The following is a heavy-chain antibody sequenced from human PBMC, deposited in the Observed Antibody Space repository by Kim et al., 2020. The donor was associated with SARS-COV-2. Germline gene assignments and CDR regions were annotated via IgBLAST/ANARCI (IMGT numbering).Heavy chain of an antibody. J-gene: IGHJ4*02. V-gene: IGHV4-34*01. D-gene: IGHD2-8*01. CDR3: ARGRDTRGVLMVYASGAARGFDY. CDR1: GGSFSGYY. Sequence: SETLSLTCAVYGGSFSGYYWSWIRQPPGKGLEWIGEINHSGSTNYNPSLKSRVTISVDTSKNQFSLKLSSVTAADTAVYYCARGRDTRGVLMVYASGAARGFDYWGQGTLVTVSS. CDR2: INHSGST.